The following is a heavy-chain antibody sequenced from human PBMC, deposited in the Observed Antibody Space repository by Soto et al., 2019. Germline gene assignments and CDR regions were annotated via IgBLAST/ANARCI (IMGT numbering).Heavy chain of an antibody. J-gene: IGHJ5*02. V-gene: IGHV1-8*01. Sequence: ASVKVSCKASGYTFTSYDINLVRQATGQGLEWMGWMNPNSGNTGYAQKFQGRVTMTRNTSISTAYMELSSLRSEDTAVYYCARGSPPQSRIAAAGISAPWGQGTLVTVSS. CDR2: MNPNSGNT. D-gene: IGHD6-13*01. CDR1: GYTFTSYD. CDR3: ARGSPPQSRIAAAGISAP.